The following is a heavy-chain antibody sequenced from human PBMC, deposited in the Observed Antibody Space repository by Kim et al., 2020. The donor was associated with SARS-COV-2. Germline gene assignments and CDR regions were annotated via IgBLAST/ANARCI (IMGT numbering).Heavy chain of an antibody. J-gene: IGHJ4*02. D-gene: IGHD3-10*01. Sequence: ASVKVSCKASGYTFTSYAMHWVRQAPGQRLEWMGWINAGNGNTKYSQKFQGRVTITRDTSASTAYMELSSLRSEDTAVYYCARLYGSGSYFGYWGQGTLVTVSS. CDR3: ARLYGSGSYFGY. CDR1: GYTFTSYA. CDR2: INAGNGNT. V-gene: IGHV1-3*01.